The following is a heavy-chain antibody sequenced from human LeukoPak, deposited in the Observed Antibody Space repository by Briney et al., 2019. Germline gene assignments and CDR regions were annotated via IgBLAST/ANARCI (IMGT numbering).Heavy chain of an antibody. CDR3: ARSFSAGHFDY. J-gene: IGHJ4*02. V-gene: IGHV2-70*04. CDR1: GFSLNTSAMR. CDR2: IDWDDDE. Sequence: SGPALVKPTQTLILTCTFSGFSLNTSAMRVSWIRQPPGKALEWLARIDWDDDEFYGTSLKTRLTISKDTSKNQVVLTMTNMNPVDTATYYCARSFSAGHFDYWGQGTLVTVSS. D-gene: IGHD6-13*01.